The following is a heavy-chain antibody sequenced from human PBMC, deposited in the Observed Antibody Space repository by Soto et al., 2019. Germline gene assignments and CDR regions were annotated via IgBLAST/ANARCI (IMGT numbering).Heavy chain of an antibody. D-gene: IGHD1-1*01. CDR1: GFSLTTSAVA. V-gene: IGHV2-5*01. J-gene: IGHJ4*02. Sequence: QITLKESGPTLVKPTQTLTLTCTFSGFSLTTSAVAVGWIRQPPGKALEWLAIIYGSDAKFYSPSLKSRLTLTKDTSTNQLVLTSTNIYPVDTATYYCARLYDPYYFDYWGQGTLVTVSS. CDR3: ARLYDPYYFDY. CDR2: IYGSDAK.